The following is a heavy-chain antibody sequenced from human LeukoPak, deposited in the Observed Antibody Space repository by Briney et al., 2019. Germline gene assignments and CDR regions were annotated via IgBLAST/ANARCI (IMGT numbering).Heavy chain of an antibody. D-gene: IGHD3-22*01. CDR1: GGSISSYY. V-gene: IGHV4-59*08. CDR3: ARHVNCYYDSDGYPFDY. Sequence: SETLSLTCTVSGGSISSYYWSWIRQPPGKGLEWIGYIYYSGSTNYNPSLKSRVTISVDTSKNQFSLKLSSVTAADTAVYYCARHVNCYYDSDGYPFDYWGQGTLVTVSS. CDR2: IYYSGST. J-gene: IGHJ4*02.